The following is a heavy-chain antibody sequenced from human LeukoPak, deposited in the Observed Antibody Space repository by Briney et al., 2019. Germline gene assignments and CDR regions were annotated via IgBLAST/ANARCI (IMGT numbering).Heavy chain of an antibody. V-gene: IGHV3-53*01. CDR1: GFTVSTNY. Sequence: PGGSLRLSCAASGFTVSTNYMSWVRQAPGKGLEWVSVIYSSGATYYADSVKGRFTVSRDNSKNTLYVQMNSLRDEDTAVYYGVRMASNYYGMDVWGQGTTVTVSS. CDR2: IYSSGAT. J-gene: IGHJ6*02. D-gene: IGHD5-24*01. CDR3: VRMASNYYGMDV.